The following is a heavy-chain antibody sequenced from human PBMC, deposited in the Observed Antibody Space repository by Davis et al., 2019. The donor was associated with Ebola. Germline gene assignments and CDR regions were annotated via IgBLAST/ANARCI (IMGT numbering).Heavy chain of an antibody. CDR3: ARAVRFSSGWYDWYFDL. V-gene: IGHV1-2*02. D-gene: IGHD6-19*01. J-gene: IGHJ2*01. CDR2: MNPNSGGT. CDR1: GYTFTDY. Sequence: ASVKVSCKASGYTFTDYIHWVRQAPGQGLEWMGWMNPNSGGTAYAQKFQGRVTITRDTSISTAYMELTSLRSEDTAVYYCARAVRFSSGWYDWYFDLWGRGTLVTVTA.